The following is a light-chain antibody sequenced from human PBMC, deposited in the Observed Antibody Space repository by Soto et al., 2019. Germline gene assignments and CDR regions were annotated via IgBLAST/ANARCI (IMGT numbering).Light chain of an antibody. Sequence: QSVRTQPPSLSGAPGQRVSISCTGSSSNIGAGYGVHWYQQLPGAAPKLLIYVNDNRPSGVPDRFSGSKSGASASLAITGLQAEDEADYYCQSYDSSLSVVFGGGTKLTVL. V-gene: IGLV1-40*01. CDR3: QSYDSSLSVV. CDR2: VND. CDR1: SSNIGAGYG. J-gene: IGLJ2*01.